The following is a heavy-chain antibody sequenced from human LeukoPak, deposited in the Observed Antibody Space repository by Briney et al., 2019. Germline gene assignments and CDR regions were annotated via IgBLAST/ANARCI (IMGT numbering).Heavy chain of an antibody. CDR2: ISYDGSKK. D-gene: IGHD3-22*01. CDR3: AKGFSSGPWGACDI. Sequence: PGGSLRLSCAASGFTFSSYGMHWVRQAPGKGLEWVAVISYDGSKKYYADSVKGRFTISRDSSKNMLYLQMNSLRVEDTAVYYCAKGFSSGPWGACDIWGQGTMVTVSS. V-gene: IGHV3-30*18. J-gene: IGHJ3*02. CDR1: GFTFSSYG.